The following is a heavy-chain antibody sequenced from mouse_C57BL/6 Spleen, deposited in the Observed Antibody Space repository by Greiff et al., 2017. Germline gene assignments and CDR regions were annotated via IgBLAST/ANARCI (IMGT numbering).Heavy chain of an antibody. J-gene: IGHJ4*01. CDR2: IYPGDGDT. Sequence: VQLQQSGAELVKPGASVKISCKASGYAFSSYWMNWVKQRPGKGLEWIGQIYPGDGDTNYNGKFKGKATLTADKSSSTAYMQLSSLTSEDSAVYFCAITTGRDYAMDYWGQGTSVTVSS. CDR3: AITTGRDYAMDY. V-gene: IGHV1-80*01. CDR1: GYAFSSYW. D-gene: IGHD1-1*01.